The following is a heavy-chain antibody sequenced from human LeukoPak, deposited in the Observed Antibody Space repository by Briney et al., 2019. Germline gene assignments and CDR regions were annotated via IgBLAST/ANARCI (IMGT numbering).Heavy chain of an antibody. CDR2: ISGSGGST. J-gene: IGHJ4*02. V-gene: IGHV3-23*01. CDR1: GFTFRSYG. D-gene: IGHD3-16*01. CDR3: AKALGDWPTTLDY. Sequence: GGTLRLSCAASGFTFRSYGMSWVRQAPGKGLEWVSAISGSGGSTYYADSVKGRFTVSRDNSKNTLYLQMNSLTAADTAVYFCAKALGDWPTTLDYWGRGTLVTVSS.